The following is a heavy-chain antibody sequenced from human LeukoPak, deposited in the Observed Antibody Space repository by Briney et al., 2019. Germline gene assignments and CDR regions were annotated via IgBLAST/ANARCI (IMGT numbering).Heavy chain of an antibody. J-gene: IGHJ6*03. V-gene: IGHV3-9*01. D-gene: IGHD3-16*01. CDR1: GFTFDDYA. Sequence: PGGSLRLSCAAPGFTFDDYAMHWVRQAPGKGLEWVSGISWNSGSIGYADSVKGRFTISRDNAKNALYLQMNSLRAEDTAVYYCARWHFLGSGNRSRYYYMDVWGKGTTVTVSS. CDR3: ARWHFLGSGNRSRYYYMDV. CDR2: ISWNSGSI.